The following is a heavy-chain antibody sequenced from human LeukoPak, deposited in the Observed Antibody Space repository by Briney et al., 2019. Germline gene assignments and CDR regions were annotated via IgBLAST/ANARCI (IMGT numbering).Heavy chain of an antibody. Sequence: ASVTVSCTASGYTFTGYYTHWVRQAPGQGLEWMGWINPNSGGTNYAQKFQGRVTMTRDTSINTAYMELSRLTSDDTAVYYCARDRGPYYFDYWGQGTLVTVSS. D-gene: IGHD3-10*01. CDR1: GYTFTGYY. CDR3: ARDRGPYYFDY. V-gene: IGHV1-2*02. J-gene: IGHJ4*02. CDR2: INPNSGGT.